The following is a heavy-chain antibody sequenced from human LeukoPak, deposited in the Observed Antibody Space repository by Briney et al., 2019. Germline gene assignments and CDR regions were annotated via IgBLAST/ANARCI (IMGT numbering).Heavy chain of an antibody. CDR2: IHSGGST. J-gene: IGHJ4*02. CDR1: GFTVSSNY. D-gene: IGHD3-22*01. V-gene: IGHV3-66*01. CDR3: VRGTSGSYDMCY. Sequence: GGSLRLSCAASGFTVSSNYMSWVRQAPGKGLVWVSVIHSGGSTYYAESVKGRFTISRDNYKNTLFLQMNGLRAEDTAVYYCVRGTSGSYDMCYWGQGTLVTVSS.